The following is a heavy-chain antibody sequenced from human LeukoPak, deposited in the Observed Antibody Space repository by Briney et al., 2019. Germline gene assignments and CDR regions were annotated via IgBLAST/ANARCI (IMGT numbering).Heavy chain of an antibody. CDR2: IRYDGSNK. CDR1: GFTFSSYG. D-gene: IGHD6-19*01. CDR3: ARRVYNSGWYIDY. Sequence: GGSLRLSCAASGFTFSSYGMHWVRQAPGKGLEWVAFIRYDGSNKYYADSVKGRFTISRDNSKNTLYLQMNSLRAEDTAVYYCARRVYNSGWYIDYWGQGTLVTVSS. J-gene: IGHJ4*02. V-gene: IGHV3-30*02.